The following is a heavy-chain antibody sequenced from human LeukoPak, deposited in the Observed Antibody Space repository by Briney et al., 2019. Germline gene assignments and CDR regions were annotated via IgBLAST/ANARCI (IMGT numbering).Heavy chain of an antibody. CDR1: GLTFNNYA. CDR3: ATSWGPDTSAFRWGRDGMDV. Sequence: GGSLRLSCAVSGLTFNNYAMSWVRQAPGKGLEWVSAISKSGDHTYYAASAKGRFTIYRDNSKNTQYLQLNSLRAEDTAVYYCATSWGPDTSAFRWGRDGMDVWGQGTTVIVS. CDR2: ISKSGDHT. D-gene: IGHD3-16*01. J-gene: IGHJ6*02. V-gene: IGHV3-23*01.